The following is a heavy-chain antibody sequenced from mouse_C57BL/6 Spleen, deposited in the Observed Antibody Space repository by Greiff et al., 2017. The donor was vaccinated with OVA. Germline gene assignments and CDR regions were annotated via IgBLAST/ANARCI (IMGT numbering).Heavy chain of an antibody. CDR2: INPNNGGT. V-gene: IGHV1-26*01. D-gene: IGHD1-1*01. Sequence: VQLQQSGPELVKPGASVKISCKASGYTFTDYYMNWVKQSHGKSLEWIGDINPNNGGTSYNQKFKGKATLTVDKSSSTAYMELRRLTSEDSAVYYCARGITTVVVEGYFDVWGTGTTVTVSS. CDR3: ARGITTVVVEGYFDV. J-gene: IGHJ1*03. CDR1: GYTFTDYY.